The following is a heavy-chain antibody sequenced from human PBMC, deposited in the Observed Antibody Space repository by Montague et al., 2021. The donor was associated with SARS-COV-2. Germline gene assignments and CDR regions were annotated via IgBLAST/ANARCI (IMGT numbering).Heavy chain of an antibody. CDR3: ARPSSGYGYYFDY. V-gene: IGHV3-30-3*01. CDR1: GFTFSSYA. J-gene: IGHJ4*02. D-gene: IGHD5-12*01. CDR2: ISYDGSNK. Sequence: SLRLSCAASGFTFSSYAMHWVRQAPGKGLEWVAVISYDGSNKYYADSVKGRFTISRDNSKNTLYLQMNSLRAGDTAVYYCARPSSGYGYYFDYWGQGTLVTVSS.